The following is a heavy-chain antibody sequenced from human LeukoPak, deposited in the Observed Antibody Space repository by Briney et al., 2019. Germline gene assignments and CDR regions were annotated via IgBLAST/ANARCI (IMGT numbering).Heavy chain of an antibody. V-gene: IGHV3-30*04. J-gene: IGHJ6*04. Sequence: GGSLRLSCAASGFTFSSYAMHWVRQAPGKGPEWVAVISYEGSNKYYADSVKGRFTISRDNSKNTLYLQMTSLRAEDTAVYYCARETGGDNYYYYGMDVWGKGTTVTVSS. CDR1: GFTFSSYA. D-gene: IGHD1-26*01. CDR3: ARETGGDNYYYYGMDV. CDR2: ISYEGSNK.